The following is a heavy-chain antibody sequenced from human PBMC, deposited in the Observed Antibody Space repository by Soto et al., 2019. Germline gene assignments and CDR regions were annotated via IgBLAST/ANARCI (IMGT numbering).Heavy chain of an antibody. J-gene: IGHJ6*02. Sequence: QVQLQESGPGLVKPSQTLSLTCTVSGGSISSGGYSWSWIRQHPGKGLEWIGYIYYSGSTYYNPSLKSRVTISVDTSKNQFSLKLTSVPAADTAVYYCAREAGRAYYYYYAMDVWGQGTTVTVSS. D-gene: IGHD6-19*01. V-gene: IGHV4-31*03. CDR3: AREAGRAYYYYYAMDV. CDR2: IYYSGST. CDR1: GGSISSGGYS.